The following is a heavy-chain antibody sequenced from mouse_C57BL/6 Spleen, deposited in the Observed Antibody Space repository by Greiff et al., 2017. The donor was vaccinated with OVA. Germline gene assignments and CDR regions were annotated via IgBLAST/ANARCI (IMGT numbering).Heavy chain of an antibody. CDR2: IYPGDGDT. CDR1: GYAFSSSW. J-gene: IGHJ4*01. V-gene: IGHV1-82*01. D-gene: IGHD3-2*02. CDR3: ARAPDSSGPAMVY. Sequence: QVQLKESGPELVKPGASVKISCKASGYAFSSSWMNWVKQRPGKGLEWIGRIYPGDGDTNYNGKFKGKATLTADKSSSTAYMQLSSLTSEDSAVYFCARAPDSSGPAMVYWGQGTSVTVSS.